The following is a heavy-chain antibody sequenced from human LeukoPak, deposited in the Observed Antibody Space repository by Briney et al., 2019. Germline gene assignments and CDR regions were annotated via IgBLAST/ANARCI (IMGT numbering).Heavy chain of an antibody. Sequence: SETLSLTCTVSGGSISSYYWSWIRQSPGKRLEWVGYIYNSGSTNYNPSLKSRVTISLDTSKNQFSLKLSSVTAADTAVYYCARGVVAAAGRTFDFWGQGTLVTVSS. CDR3: ARGVVAAAGRTFDF. CDR2: IYNSGST. D-gene: IGHD6-13*01. J-gene: IGHJ4*02. CDR1: GGSISSYY. V-gene: IGHV4-59*01.